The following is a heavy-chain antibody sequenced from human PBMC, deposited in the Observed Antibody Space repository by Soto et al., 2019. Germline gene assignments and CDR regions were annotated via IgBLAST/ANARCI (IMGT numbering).Heavy chain of an antibody. CDR3: ARPTRYYYDSSGQSAWFDP. CDR2: IIPIFGTA. J-gene: IGHJ5*02. Sequence: QVQLVQSGAEVKKPGSSVKVSCKASGGTFSSYAISWVRQAPGQGLEWMGGIIPIFGTANYAQKFQGRVTITADASASAAYMERRTRRSEDTAVYYCARPTRYYYDSSGQSAWFDPWGEGTMVTVSS. CDR1: GGTFSSYA. D-gene: IGHD3-22*01. V-gene: IGHV1-69*12.